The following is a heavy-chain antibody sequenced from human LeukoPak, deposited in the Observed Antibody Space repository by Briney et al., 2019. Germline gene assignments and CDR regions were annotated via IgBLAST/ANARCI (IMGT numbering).Heavy chain of an antibody. J-gene: IGHJ6*03. D-gene: IGHD4-17*01. V-gene: IGHV3-74*01. Sequence: PGGSLRLSCGASGFTFSTTWMHWVRQAPGKGLVCVSRINSDGTSTVYADSVEGRFTISRDNAKNTVYLQMSGLGVDDTAVYYCARDFPYADPLYYYYMDVWGKGTTVTVSS. CDR2: INSDGTST. CDR1: GFTFSTTW. CDR3: ARDFPYADPLYYYYMDV.